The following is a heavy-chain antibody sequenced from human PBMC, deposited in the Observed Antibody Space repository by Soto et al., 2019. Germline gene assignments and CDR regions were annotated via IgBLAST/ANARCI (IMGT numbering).Heavy chain of an antibody. D-gene: IGHD3-22*01. CDR1: GGSISSGGYY. J-gene: IGHJ3*02. CDR2: IYYSGST. CDR3: ARVGGVSPVYYDSSGYWLPGAFDI. Sequence: SETLSLTCTVSGGSISSGGYYWSRIRQHPGKGLEWIGYIYYSGSTYYNPSLKSRVTISVDTSKNQFSLKLSSVTAADTAVYYCARVGGVSPVYYDSSGYWLPGAFDIWGQGTMVTVSS. V-gene: IGHV4-31*03.